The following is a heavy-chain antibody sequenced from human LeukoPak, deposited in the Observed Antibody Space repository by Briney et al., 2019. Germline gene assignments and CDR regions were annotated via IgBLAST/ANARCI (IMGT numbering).Heavy chain of an antibody. D-gene: IGHD3-9*01. CDR3: AKITQMTGDY. J-gene: IGHJ4*02. Sequence: PGGSLRLSCAVSGFTFSSYAMSWVRQAPGKGLEWVSAISGSGGSTYYADSAKGRFTISRDNSKNTLYLQMNSLRAEDTAVYYCAKITQMTGDYWGQGTLVTVSS. CDR1: GFTFSSYA. CDR2: ISGSGGST. V-gene: IGHV3-23*01.